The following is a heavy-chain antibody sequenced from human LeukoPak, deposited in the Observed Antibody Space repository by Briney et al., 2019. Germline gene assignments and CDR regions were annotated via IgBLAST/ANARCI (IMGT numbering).Heavy chain of an antibody. D-gene: IGHD3-22*01. Sequence: GGSLRLSCAASGFTFSSYGMHWVRQAPGKGLEWVAFIRYDGSNKYYADSVKGRFTISRDNSKNTLYLQMNSLRAEDTAVYYCARGQGYDSSGYYFLDYWGQGTLVTVSS. J-gene: IGHJ4*02. CDR2: IRYDGSNK. V-gene: IGHV3-30*02. CDR1: GFTFSSYG. CDR3: ARGQGYDSSGYYFLDY.